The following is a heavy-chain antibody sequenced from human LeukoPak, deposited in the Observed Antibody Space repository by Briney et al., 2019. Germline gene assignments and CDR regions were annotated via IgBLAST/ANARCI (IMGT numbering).Heavy chain of an antibody. Sequence: ASVKVSCKISGYSFTYSYMHWIQQAPGKGLGWVGLVDPEDGEAIYAEKFQGRVTITADTSADTSYMELSSLRSDDTAVYYCATGSSSSHPDYWGQGTLVTVSS. CDR1: GYSFTYSY. V-gene: IGHV1-69-2*01. D-gene: IGHD6-6*01. CDR3: ATGSSSSHPDY. CDR2: VDPEDGEA. J-gene: IGHJ4*02.